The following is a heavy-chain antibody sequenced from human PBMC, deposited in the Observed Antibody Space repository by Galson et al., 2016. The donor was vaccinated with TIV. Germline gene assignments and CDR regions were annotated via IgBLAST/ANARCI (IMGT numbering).Heavy chain of an antibody. CDR2: INHSGIT. CDR3: ARGISAYYFYNYMDV. D-gene: IGHD6-19*01. V-gene: IGHV4-34*01. CDR1: GGSFTGHY. J-gene: IGHJ6*03. Sequence: ETLSLTCALHGGSFTGHYWSWIRQPPGKGLEWIAEINHSGITNFNPSLTSRVTISIDTSKNHLSLRLSSVTAADTAVYYCARGISAYYFYNYMDVWGKGTTVTVS.